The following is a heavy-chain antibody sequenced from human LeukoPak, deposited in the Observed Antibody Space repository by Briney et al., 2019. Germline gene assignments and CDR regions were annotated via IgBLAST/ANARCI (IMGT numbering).Heavy chain of an antibody. CDR1: GYTFTSYD. CDR2: MNPNSGNT. Sequence: SVKVSCKASGYTFTSYDINWVRQATGQGLEWMGWMNPNSGNTGYAQKFQGRVTMTRNTSISTAYMELSSLRSEDTAVYYCARGLNAYSSSWPDAFDIWGQGTMVTVSS. D-gene: IGHD6-13*01. J-gene: IGHJ3*02. V-gene: IGHV1-8*01. CDR3: ARGLNAYSSSWPDAFDI.